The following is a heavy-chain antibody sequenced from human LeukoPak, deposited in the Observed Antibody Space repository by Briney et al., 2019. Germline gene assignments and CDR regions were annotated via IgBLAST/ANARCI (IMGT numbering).Heavy chain of an antibody. Sequence: GGSLRLSCAASGFTFSSYAMSWVRQAPGKGLEWVSAISGSGGSTYYADSVKGRFTISRDNSKNTLYLQMNSLRAEDTAVYYCAKEAGGRYCSSTSCYVIYWGQGTLVTVSS. CDR3: AKEAGGRYCSSTSCYVIY. CDR2: ISGSGGST. D-gene: IGHD2-2*01. CDR1: GFTFSSYA. V-gene: IGHV3-23*01. J-gene: IGHJ4*02.